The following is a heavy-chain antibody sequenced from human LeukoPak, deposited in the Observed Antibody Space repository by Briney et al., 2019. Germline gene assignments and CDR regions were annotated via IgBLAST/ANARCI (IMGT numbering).Heavy chain of an antibody. CDR2: ISSSSSYI. CDR3: ASPHHYYDSSVDY. D-gene: IGHD3-22*01. CDR1: GFTFSSYA. J-gene: IGHJ4*02. V-gene: IGHV3-21*01. Sequence: PGGSLRLSCAASGFTFSSYAMSWVRQAPGKGLEWVSSISSSSSYIYYADSVKGRFTISRDNAKNSLYLQMNSLRAEDTAVYYCASPHHYYDSSVDYWGQGTLVTVSS.